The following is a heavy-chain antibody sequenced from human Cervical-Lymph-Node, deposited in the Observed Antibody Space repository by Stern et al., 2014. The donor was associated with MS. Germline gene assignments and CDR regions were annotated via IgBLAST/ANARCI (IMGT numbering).Heavy chain of an antibody. D-gene: IGHD1-1*01. V-gene: IGHV3-53*01. CDR2: ITNVGST. CDR3: ARDTSSPERSDW. CDR1: GFTVSRDY. Sequence: EVQLVESGGGVIQPGGSLRLSCTASGFTVSRDYRTWVRQAPGKGMEWVSLITNVGSTCYTDSVKVRFTISRDDSKNTVYLHMTSLRAEDTAMYYCARDTSSPERSDWWGQGTPVTVSS. J-gene: IGHJ4*02.